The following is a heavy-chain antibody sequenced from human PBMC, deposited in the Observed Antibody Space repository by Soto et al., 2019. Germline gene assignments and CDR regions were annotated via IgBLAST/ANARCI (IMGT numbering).Heavy chain of an antibody. J-gene: IGHJ3*01. CDR1: EFTFRSYW. CDR3: ARSLPGTYGAFDL. Sequence: GSLRLSCAASEFTFRSYWMHWVRQSPGKGLVWVSRISGDGSSTNYADSVKGRFTISRDNAKNTVYLQIDSLRAEDTAVYYCARSLPGTYGAFDLWGQGTMVTVSS. V-gene: IGHV3-74*01. CDR2: ISGDGSST. D-gene: IGHD1-7*01.